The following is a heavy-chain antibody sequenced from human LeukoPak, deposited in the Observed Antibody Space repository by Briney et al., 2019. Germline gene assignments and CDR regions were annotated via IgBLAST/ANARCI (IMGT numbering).Heavy chain of an antibody. CDR2: INTGNGNT. V-gene: IGHV1-3*04. Sequence: ASVKVSCKASGYTFTTYAMHWVRQAPGQRPEWMGWINTGNGNTKYSQKFQGRVTNTRDTSASTAYLELSGLRFEDTAVYFCARARWTSTGTTYYLDYWGQGTLVTVSS. CDR1: GYTFTTYA. J-gene: IGHJ4*02. CDR3: ARARWTSTGTTYYLDY. D-gene: IGHD4-17*01.